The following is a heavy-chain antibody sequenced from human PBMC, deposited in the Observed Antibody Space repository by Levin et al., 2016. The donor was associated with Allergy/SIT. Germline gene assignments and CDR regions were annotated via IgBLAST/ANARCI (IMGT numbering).Heavy chain of an antibody. CDR1: GGSITSGAFS. V-gene: IGHV4-30-2*01. J-gene: IGHJ4*02. D-gene: IGHD5/OR15-5a*01. Sequence: SETLSLTCAVSGGSITSGAFSWSWLRQPPGKGLEWIGYIYHSGSSYYNPSLEGRVLMSIDRSMNQFSLRLTSVTAADTAVYYCARTGIYDPNVHDDWGQGLQVTVSS. CDR2: IYHSGSS. CDR3: ARTGIYDPNVHDD.